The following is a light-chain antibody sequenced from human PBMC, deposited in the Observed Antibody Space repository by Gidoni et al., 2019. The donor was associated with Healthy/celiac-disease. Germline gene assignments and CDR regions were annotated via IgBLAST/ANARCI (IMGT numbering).Light chain of an antibody. V-gene: IGKV3-11*01. Sequence: IVLTQSPATLSLSPGERATLSCRAGQSVSSYLAWYQQKPGQAPRLLIYDASNRATGIPARFRGSGSGTDFTLTISSLEPEDFAVYYCQRRSNWLTFGGGTKVEIK. CDR3: QRRSNWLT. J-gene: IGKJ4*01. CDR2: DAS. CDR1: QSVSSY.